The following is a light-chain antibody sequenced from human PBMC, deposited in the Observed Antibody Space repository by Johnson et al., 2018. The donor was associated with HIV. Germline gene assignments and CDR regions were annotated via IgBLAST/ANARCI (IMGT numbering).Light chain of an antibody. J-gene: IGLJ1*01. CDR2: ESN. V-gene: IGLV1-51*02. CDR1: SSNIGNNY. Sequence: QSVLTQSPSVSAAPGQKVTISCSGSSSNIGNNYVSWYQQLPGTAPKLLIYESNRRHSGIPYRFSGSKSGTSATLGITGLQTGDEADYYCGTWDSSLNAYVFGSATKVAVL. CDR3: GTWDSSLNAYV.